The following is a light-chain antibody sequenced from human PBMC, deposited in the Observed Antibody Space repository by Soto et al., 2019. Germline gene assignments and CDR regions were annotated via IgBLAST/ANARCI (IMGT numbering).Light chain of an antibody. V-gene: IGLV3-1*01. CDR2: QDN. Sequence: SYELTQAPSVSVSPGQTASITCSGDKLGDKYACWYQQKPGQSPVLVICQDNKRPSGIPERFSGSNSGNTATLTISGTQAMDEADYYCQAWDSSTANVVFGGGTKVTVL. J-gene: IGLJ2*01. CDR3: QAWDSSTANVV. CDR1: KLGDKY.